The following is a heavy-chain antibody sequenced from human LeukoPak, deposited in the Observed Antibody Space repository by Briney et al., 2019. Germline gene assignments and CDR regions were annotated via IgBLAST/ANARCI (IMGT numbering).Heavy chain of an antibody. Sequence: GGSLRLSCAASGFTFSNYWMSWVRQAPGKGLEWVANIKQDGSEKHYVDSVKGRFTISTDNAKNSLYLQMNSLRAEDTAVYYCAREECFGSRCYSSNPTWYFYYMDVWGKGTTVTVSS. J-gene: IGHJ6*03. CDR1: GFTFSNYW. D-gene: IGHD2-15*01. V-gene: IGHV3-7*01. CDR3: AREECFGSRCYSSNPTWYFYYMDV. CDR2: IKQDGSEK.